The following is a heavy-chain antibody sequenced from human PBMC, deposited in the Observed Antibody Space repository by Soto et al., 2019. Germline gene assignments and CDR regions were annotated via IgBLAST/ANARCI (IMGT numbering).Heavy chain of an antibody. CDR3: ARTGNTVLRYFDWNGPLFDY. CDR2: IYTSGST. D-gene: IGHD3-9*01. Sequence: QVQLQESGPGLVKPSETLSLTCTVSGGSISSYYWSWIRQPAGKGLEWIGRIYTSGSTNYNPSLKSRVTMSVDTSKNQFSLKLSSVTAADTAVYYCARTGNTVLRYFDWNGPLFDYWGQGTLVTVSS. J-gene: IGHJ4*02. V-gene: IGHV4-4*07. CDR1: GGSISSYY.